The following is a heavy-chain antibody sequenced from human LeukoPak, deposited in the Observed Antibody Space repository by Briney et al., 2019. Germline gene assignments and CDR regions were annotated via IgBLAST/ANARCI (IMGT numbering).Heavy chain of an antibody. Sequence: GGSLRLSCAASGFTFSSYAMSWVRQAPGKGLEWVSAISGSGGSTYYADSVKGRFTISRVNSKNTLYLHMNSLRAEDTAVYYCAKVGVREIRGYAFDIWGQGTMVTVSS. CDR2: ISGSGGST. J-gene: IGHJ3*02. CDR3: AKVGVREIRGYAFDI. D-gene: IGHD3-10*01. CDR1: GFTFSSYA. V-gene: IGHV3-23*01.